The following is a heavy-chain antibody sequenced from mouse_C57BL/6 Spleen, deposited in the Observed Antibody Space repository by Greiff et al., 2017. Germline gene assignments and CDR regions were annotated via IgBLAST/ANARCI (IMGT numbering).Heavy chain of an antibody. CDR3: ARRRDSNYFDY. Sequence: EVKLQESGGDLVKPGGSLKLSCAASGFTFSSYGMSWVRQTPDKRLEWVATISSGGSYTYYPDSVKGRFTISRDNAKNTLYLQMSSLKSEDTAMYYCARRRDSNYFDYWGQGTTLTVSS. V-gene: IGHV5-6*02. CDR1: GFTFSSYG. D-gene: IGHD2-5*01. CDR2: ISSGGSYT. J-gene: IGHJ2*01.